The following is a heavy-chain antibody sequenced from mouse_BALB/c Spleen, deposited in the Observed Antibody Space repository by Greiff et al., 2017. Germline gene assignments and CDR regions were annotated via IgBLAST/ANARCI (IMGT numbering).Heavy chain of an antibody. CDR2: IWAGGST. Sequence: VQRVESGPGLVAPSQSLSITCTVSGFSLTSYGVHWVRQPPGKGLEWLGVIWAGGSTNYNSALMSRLSISKDNSKSQVFLKMNSLQTDDTAMYYCARNDGYYHRYFDVWGAGTTVTVSS. V-gene: IGHV2-9*02. J-gene: IGHJ1*01. D-gene: IGHD2-3*01. CDR1: GFSLTSYG. CDR3: ARNDGYYHRYFDV.